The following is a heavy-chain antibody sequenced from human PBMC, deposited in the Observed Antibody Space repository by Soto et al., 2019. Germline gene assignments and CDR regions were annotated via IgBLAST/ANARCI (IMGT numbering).Heavy chain of an antibody. Sequence: SETLSLTCTVSGGSISSGGYYWSWIRQHPGKGLEWIGYIYYSGSTYYNPSLKSRVTISVDTSKNQFSLKLSSVTAADTAVYYCARISTAIVVVPAAKMDVWGKGTTVTVPQ. D-gene: IGHD2-2*01. CDR3: ARISTAIVVVPAAKMDV. V-gene: IGHV4-31*03. CDR1: GGSISSGGYY. J-gene: IGHJ6*04. CDR2: IYYSGST.